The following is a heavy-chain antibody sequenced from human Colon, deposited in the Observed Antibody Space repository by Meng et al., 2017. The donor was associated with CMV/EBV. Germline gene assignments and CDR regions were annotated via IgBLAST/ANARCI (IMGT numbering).Heavy chain of an antibody. J-gene: IGHJ4*02. CDR1: GYTFASYG. CDR2: FVNNVDT. V-gene: IGHV1-18*01. Sequence: QFHLLQSGPEVKKPGASVRVSCEASGYTFASYGISWLRQAPGQGLEWMGWFVNNVDTYSAQKFQGRVTMTTDTHTSTAFMELRSLRSDDTAVYYCARGTPGRSYSDYWGQGTLVTVSS. CDR3: ARGTPGRSYSDY. D-gene: IGHD3-10*01.